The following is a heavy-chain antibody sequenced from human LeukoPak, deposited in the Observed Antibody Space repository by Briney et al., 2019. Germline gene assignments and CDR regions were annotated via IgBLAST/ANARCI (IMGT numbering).Heavy chain of an antibody. V-gene: IGHV4-59*08. D-gene: IGHD6-6*01. Sequence: SETLSLTCTVSGGSISSYYWSWIRQPPGKGLEWIGYIYYSGSTNYNPSLKSRVTISVDTSKNQFSLKLSSVTAADTAVYYCARHRSSFYDLDYWGQGTLVTVSS. CDR3: ARHRSSFYDLDY. J-gene: IGHJ4*02. CDR2: IYYSGST. CDR1: GGSISSYY.